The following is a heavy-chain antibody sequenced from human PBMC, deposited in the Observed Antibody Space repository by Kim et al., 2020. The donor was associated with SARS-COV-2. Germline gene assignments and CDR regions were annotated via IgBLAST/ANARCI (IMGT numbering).Heavy chain of an antibody. V-gene: IGHV3-30-3*01. J-gene: IGHJ3*02. CDR2: ISYDGSNK. CDR1: GFTFSSYA. D-gene: IGHD3-3*01. CDR3: AREVTIFGVVIHDAFDI. Sequence: GGSLRLSCAASGFTFSSYAMHWVRQAPGKGLEWVAVISYDGSNKYYADSVKGGFTISRDNSKNTLYLQMNSLCAEDTAVYYCAREVTIFGVVIHDAFDILGEGKMVTVTS.